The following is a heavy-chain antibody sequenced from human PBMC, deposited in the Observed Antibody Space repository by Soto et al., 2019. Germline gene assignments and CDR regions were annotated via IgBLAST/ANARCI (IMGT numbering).Heavy chain of an antibody. CDR2: FSINGGST. J-gene: IGHJ4*02. CDR3: VKDLIVVVPAAIGQQIDY. CDR1: GFTFSSYA. D-gene: IGHD2-2*02. V-gene: IGHV3-64D*08. Sequence: GGSLRLSCAASGFTFSSYAMSWVRQAPGKGLEFFYAFSINGGSTYYADFVKGRFTISRDNSKNTLYLQMSSLRAEDTAVYYCVKDLIVVVPAAIGQQIDYWGQGTLVTVSS.